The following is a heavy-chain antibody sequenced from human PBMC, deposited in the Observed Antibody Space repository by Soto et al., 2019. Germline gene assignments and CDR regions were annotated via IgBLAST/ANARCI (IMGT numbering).Heavy chain of an antibody. Sequence: QVQLVESGGGVVQPGRSLRLSCAASGFTFSSYGMHWVRQAPGQGLEWVAVISYDGSTKYYADSVKGRFTISRDNSKNTRYLQMNSLRAEDTAVYYCEKDHNWGIEAAGMFYWGQGTLVTVSS. CDR1: GFTFSSYG. D-gene: IGHD6-13*01. CDR2: ISYDGSTK. J-gene: IGHJ4*02. CDR3: EKDHNWGIEAAGMFY. V-gene: IGHV3-30*18.